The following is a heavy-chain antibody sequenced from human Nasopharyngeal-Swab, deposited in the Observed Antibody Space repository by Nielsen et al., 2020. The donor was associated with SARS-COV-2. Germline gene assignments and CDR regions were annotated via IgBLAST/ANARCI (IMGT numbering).Heavy chain of an antibody. CDR1: GGSISGSSYY. CDR3: ARVDSSGYYYVWYYGMDV. V-gene: IGHV4-39*07. D-gene: IGHD3-22*01. CDR2: IYYSGST. J-gene: IGHJ6*02. Sequence: SETLSLTCTVSGGSISGSSYYWGWIRQPPGKGLEWIGSIYYSGSTYYNPSLKSRVTISVDTSKNQFSLKLSSVTAADTAVYYCARVDSSGYYYVWYYGMDVWGQGTTVTVSS.